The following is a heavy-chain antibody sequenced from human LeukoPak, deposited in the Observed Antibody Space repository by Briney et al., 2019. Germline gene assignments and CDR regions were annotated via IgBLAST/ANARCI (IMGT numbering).Heavy chain of an antibody. V-gene: IGHV3-13*01. CDR3: ARVSSSGRYYYGMDV. J-gene: IGHJ6*02. Sequence: GGSLRLSCAASGFAFSSYDMHWVRQATGKGLEWVSAIGTAGDTYYPGSVKGRFTISRENAKNSLYLQMNSLRAGDTAVYYCARVSSSGRYYYGMDVWGQGTTVTVSS. D-gene: IGHD6-19*01. CDR2: IGTAGDT. CDR1: GFAFSSYD.